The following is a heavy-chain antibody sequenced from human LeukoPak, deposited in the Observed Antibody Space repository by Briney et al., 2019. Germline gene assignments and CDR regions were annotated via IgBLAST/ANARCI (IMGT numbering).Heavy chain of an antibody. Sequence: GGSLRLSCAASGFTFSNYSMNWVRQAPGKGLEWVSSISSSSNYIYDADSVKGRFTISRDNAKNSLYLQMNSLRAEDTAVYYCAELGITMIGGVWGKGTTVTISS. CDR3: AELGITMIGGV. D-gene: IGHD3-10*02. J-gene: IGHJ6*04. V-gene: IGHV3-21*01. CDR1: GFTFSNYS. CDR2: ISSSSNYI.